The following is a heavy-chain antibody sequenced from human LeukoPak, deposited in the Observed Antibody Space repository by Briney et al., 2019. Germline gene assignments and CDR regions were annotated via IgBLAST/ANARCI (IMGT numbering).Heavy chain of an antibody. CDR2: ISSSSSYI. D-gene: IGHD3-9*01. CDR3: AREDWDAFDI. CDR1: GFTFSSYS. Sequence: GGSLRLSCAASGFTFSSYSMNWVRQAPGKGPEWASSISSSSSYIYYADSMKGRFTISRDNAKNSLYLQMNSLRAEDTAMYFCAREDWDAFDIWGQGTMVTVSS. V-gene: IGHV3-21*01. J-gene: IGHJ3*02.